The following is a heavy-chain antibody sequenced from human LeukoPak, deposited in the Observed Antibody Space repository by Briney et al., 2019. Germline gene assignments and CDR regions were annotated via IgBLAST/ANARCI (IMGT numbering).Heavy chain of an antibody. CDR3: AKDGTGAVAGTRYY. CDR2: ISGSGGST. V-gene: IGHV3-23*01. D-gene: IGHD6-19*01. J-gene: IGHJ4*02. Sequence: GGSLRLSCAASGFTFSSYAMSWVRQVPGKGLEWVSGISGSGGSTYYADSVKGRFTFSRDNSKNTLYLQMNSLRAEDTAIYYCAKDGTGAVAGTRYYWGQGTLVTVSS. CDR1: GFTFSSYA.